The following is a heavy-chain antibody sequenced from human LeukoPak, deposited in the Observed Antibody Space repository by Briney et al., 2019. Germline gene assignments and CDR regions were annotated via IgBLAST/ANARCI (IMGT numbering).Heavy chain of an antibody. CDR2: IYHSGST. CDR1: GYSISSGYY. CDR3: ARGPVVAYPDY. V-gene: IGHV4-38-2*02. J-gene: IGHJ4*02. D-gene: IGHD2-15*01. Sequence: PSETLSLTCTVSGYSISSGYYWGWIRQPPGKGLEWIGCIYHSGSTYYNPSLKSRVTISVDTSKNQFSLKLSSVTAADTAVYYCARGPVVAYPDYWGQGTLVTVSS.